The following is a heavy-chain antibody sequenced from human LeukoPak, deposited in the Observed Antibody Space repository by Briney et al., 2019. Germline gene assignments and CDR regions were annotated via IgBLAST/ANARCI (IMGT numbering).Heavy chain of an antibody. J-gene: IGHJ4*02. D-gene: IGHD6-19*01. CDR3: ARDHKWPVTTYYFDY. CDR1: GFTFSSYA. Sequence: GGSLRLSCAASGFTFSSYAMHWVRQAPGKGLEWVAVISYDGSNKYYADSVKGRFTISRDNSKNTLYLQMNSLRAEDTAVYYCARDHKWPVTTYYFDYWGQGTLVTVSS. V-gene: IGHV3-30-3*01. CDR2: ISYDGSNK.